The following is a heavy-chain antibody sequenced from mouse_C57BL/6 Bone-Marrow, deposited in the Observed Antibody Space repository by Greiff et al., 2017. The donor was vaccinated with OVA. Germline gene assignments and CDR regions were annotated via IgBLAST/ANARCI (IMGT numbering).Heavy chain of an antibody. D-gene: IGHD2-10*01. CDR3: ARSYYRGYFDY. V-gene: IGHV1-59*01. Sequence: VKLQQPGAELVRPGTSVKLSCKASGYTFTSYWMHWVKQRPGQGLEWIGVIDPSDSYTNYNQKFKGKATLTVDTSSSTAYMQLSSLTSEDSAVYYCARSYYRGYFDYWGQGTTLTVSS. J-gene: IGHJ2*01. CDR2: IDPSDSYT. CDR1: GYTFTSYW.